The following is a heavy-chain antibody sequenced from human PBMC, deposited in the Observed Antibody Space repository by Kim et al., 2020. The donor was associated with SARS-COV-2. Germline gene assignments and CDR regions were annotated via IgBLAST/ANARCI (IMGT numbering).Heavy chain of an antibody. Sequence: PPLKSRVTISVDTSKNQFSLKLSSVTAADTAVYYCARARITMIVVVKYFDYWGQGTLVTVSS. J-gene: IGHJ4*02. D-gene: IGHD3-22*01. CDR3: ARARITMIVVVKYFDY. V-gene: IGHV4-31*02.